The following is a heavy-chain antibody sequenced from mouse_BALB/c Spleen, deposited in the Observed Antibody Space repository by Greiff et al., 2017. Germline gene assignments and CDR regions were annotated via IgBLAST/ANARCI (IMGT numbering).Heavy chain of an antibody. Sequence: EVMLVESGPSLVKPSQTLSLTCSVTGDSITSGYWNWIRKFPGNKLEYMGYISYSGSTYYNPSLKSRISITRDTSKNQYYLQLNSVTTEDTATYYCARSLLRSYYFDYWGQGTTLTVSS. V-gene: IGHV3-8*02. D-gene: IGHD1-1*01. J-gene: IGHJ2*01. CDR2: ISYSGST. CDR1: GDSITSGY. CDR3: ARSLLRSYYFDY.